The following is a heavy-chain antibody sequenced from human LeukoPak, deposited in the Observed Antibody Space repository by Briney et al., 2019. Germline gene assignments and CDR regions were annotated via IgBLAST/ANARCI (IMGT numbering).Heavy chain of an antibody. D-gene: IGHD2-2*02. J-gene: IGHJ4*02. CDR1: GFTFSNYA. CDR3: AKQGAYTTPDHSDY. Sequence: GGPLRLSCAASGFTFSNYAMSWVRQAPGKGLEWVSTISGTGGNTYYADSVKGRFTISKNISQSTLYLQMNSLRADDTAVYYCAKQGAYTTPDHSDYWGQGTLVTVSS. V-gene: IGHV3-23*01. CDR2: ISGTGGNT.